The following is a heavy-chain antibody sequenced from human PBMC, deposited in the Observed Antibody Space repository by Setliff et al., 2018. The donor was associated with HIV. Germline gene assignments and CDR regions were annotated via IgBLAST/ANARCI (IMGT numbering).Heavy chain of an antibody. D-gene: IGHD6-13*01. CDR2: INHKGST. CDR1: RGSFSGYY. Sequence: PSETLSLTCAVFRGSFSGYYWTWIRQAPGKGLEWIGDINHKGSTNYNPSLKSRVTISVDKSKNQFSLKLSSVTAADTAVYYCATHSANIAAAGTVDYWGQGTLVTVSS. CDR3: ATHSANIAAAGTVDY. V-gene: IGHV4-34*01. J-gene: IGHJ4*02.